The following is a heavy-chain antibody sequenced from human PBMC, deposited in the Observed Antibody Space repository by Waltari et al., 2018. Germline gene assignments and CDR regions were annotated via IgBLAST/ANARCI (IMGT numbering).Heavy chain of an antibody. CDR2: IWYDGSNK. CDR1: GFTFSSYG. Sequence: QVQLVESGGGVVQPGRSLRLSCAASGFTFSSYGMHWVRQAPGKGLEWVAVIWYDGSNKYYADSVKGRFTISRDNSKNTLYLQMNSLRAEDTAMYYCAKGGITGTSWGCDYWGQGTLVTVSS. V-gene: IGHV3-30*18. D-gene: IGHD1-7*01. CDR3: AKGGITGTSWGCDY. J-gene: IGHJ4*02.